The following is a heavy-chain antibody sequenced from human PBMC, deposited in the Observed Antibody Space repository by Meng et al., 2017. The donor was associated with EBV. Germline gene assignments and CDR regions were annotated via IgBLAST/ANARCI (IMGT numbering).Heavy chain of an antibody. CDR2: IYYSGST. V-gene: IGHV4-61*01. Sequence: QGQLQRSGPGLVKPSESLSPTCTVSGGSVSSGSYYWSWIRQPPGKGLEWIGYIYYSGSTNYNPSLKSRVTISVDTSKNQFSLKLSSVTAADTAVYYCARGRYYGDYFWFDPWGQGTLVTVSS. CDR1: GGSVSSGSYY. CDR3: ARGRYYGDYFWFDP. D-gene: IGHD4-17*01. J-gene: IGHJ5*02.